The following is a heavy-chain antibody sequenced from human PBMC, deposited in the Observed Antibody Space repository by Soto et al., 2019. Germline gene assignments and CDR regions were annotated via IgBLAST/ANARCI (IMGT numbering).Heavy chain of an antibody. D-gene: IGHD3-10*01. CDR2: ISYNGRKT. V-gene: IGHV3-30*18. CDR3: AKDHYYDSGSFSPYYFDY. CDR1: GFTFNTYG. Sequence: QVQLVESGGGVVQPGRSLRLSCAASGFTFNTYGMHWVRQASGKGLEWVAVISYNGRKTYYVDSVKGRFTISRDNSKNTLYLQMNSLRAEDTAVYYCAKDHYYDSGSFSPYYFDYWGQGTLVTFSS. J-gene: IGHJ4*02.